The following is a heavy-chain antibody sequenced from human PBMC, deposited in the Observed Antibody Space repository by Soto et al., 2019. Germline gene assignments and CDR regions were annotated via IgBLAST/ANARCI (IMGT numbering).Heavy chain of an antibody. Sequence: SETLSLTCTVSGGSLTKYYWSCIRQPAGKGLEWIGRISTSGNVVSKASLRSRLTMSVDTSKNQFSLRLTSVTAADTAVYYCARDNNDFWSLYPLAFDYWGQGALVTVSS. V-gene: IGHV4-4*07. D-gene: IGHD3-3*01. CDR1: GGSLTKYY. CDR3: ARDNNDFWSLYPLAFDY. J-gene: IGHJ4*02. CDR2: ISTSGNV.